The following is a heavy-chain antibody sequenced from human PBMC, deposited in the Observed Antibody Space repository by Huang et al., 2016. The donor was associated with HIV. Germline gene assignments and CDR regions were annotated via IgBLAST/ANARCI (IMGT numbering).Heavy chain of an antibody. J-gene: IGHJ6*03. CDR2: IYYRGAS. V-gene: IGHV4-39*01. D-gene: IGHD6-19*01. CDR3: ARGQSGPSQWLASLGNYYYYMDV. CDR1: GGSISGSRYY. Sequence: QLQLQESGPGPVKPSATLSLTCSVSGGSISGSRYYWGWIRQPPGKGREGIGSIYYRGASHYSPSLKSRVTISVDTSKNQFSLKLSSVTAADTAVYYCARGQSGPSQWLASLGNYYYYMDVWGKGTTVTVSS.